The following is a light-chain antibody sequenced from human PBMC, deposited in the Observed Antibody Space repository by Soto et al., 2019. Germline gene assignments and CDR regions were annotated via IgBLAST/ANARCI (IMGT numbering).Light chain of an antibody. CDR1: QRVSGW. CDR3: QQYETFSGT. J-gene: IGKJ1*01. CDR2: DAS. Sequence: DIQMTQSPSTLSASVGDTVTVTCRASQRVSGWLAWYQQKPGEAPKLLIYDASALPRGAPSRFSGSEAGTKFTLTSASLQPDDFATYYCQQYETFSGTFGPGTKVEI. V-gene: IGKV1-5*01.